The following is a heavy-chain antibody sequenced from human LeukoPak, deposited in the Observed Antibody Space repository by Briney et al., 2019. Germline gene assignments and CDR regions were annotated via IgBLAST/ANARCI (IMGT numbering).Heavy chain of an antibody. Sequence: SETLSLTCGVSGYSISSGYQWAWIRQSPGKGLEWIGSIYHSGSAHYNPSLKSRVTIPVETSKNQFSLNMYSVTAADTAVYYCARDPRWLTPDCTSTSCYENYFDPWGQGTLVTASS. CDR1: GYSISSGYQ. J-gene: IGHJ5*02. V-gene: IGHV4-38-2*02. D-gene: IGHD2-2*01. CDR2: IYHSGSA. CDR3: ARDPRWLTPDCTSTSCYENYFDP.